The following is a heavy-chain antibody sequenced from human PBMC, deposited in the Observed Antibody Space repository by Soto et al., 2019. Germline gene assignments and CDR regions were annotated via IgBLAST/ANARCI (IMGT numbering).Heavy chain of an antibody. J-gene: IGHJ4*02. D-gene: IGHD2-2*01. CDR1: GFTFSSYA. CDR3: AKDLVVVPAAMFDY. Sequence: EVQLLESGGGLVQPGGSLRLSCAASGFTFSSYAMSWVRQAPGKGLEWVSAISGSGGSTYYADSVKGRFTISRDNSKNTLYLQMNSMRAEDTAVCYCAKDLVVVPAAMFDYWGQGTLVTVSS. V-gene: IGHV3-23*01. CDR2: ISGSGGST.